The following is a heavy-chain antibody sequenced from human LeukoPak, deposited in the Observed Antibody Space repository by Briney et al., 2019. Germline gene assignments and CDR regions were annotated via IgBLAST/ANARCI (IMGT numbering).Heavy chain of an antibody. Sequence: PGGSLRLSCTASGFTFGDYAMSWFRQAPGKGLEWVGFIRSKAYGGTTEYAASVKGRFTISRDDSKSIAYLQMNSLKTEDTAVYYCTRKDYDILTGYYTSYFDYWGQGTLVTVSS. CDR2: IRSKAYGGTT. J-gene: IGHJ4*02. CDR3: TRKDYDILTGYYTSYFDY. CDR1: GFTFGDYA. V-gene: IGHV3-49*03. D-gene: IGHD3-9*01.